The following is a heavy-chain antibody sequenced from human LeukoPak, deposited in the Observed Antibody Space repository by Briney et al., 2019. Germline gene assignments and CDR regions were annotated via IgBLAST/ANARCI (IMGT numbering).Heavy chain of an antibody. Sequence: GASVKVSCKASGYTFTGYYMHWVRQAPGQGLEWMGWINPNSGGTNYAQKFQGRVTMTRDTSISTAYMELSRLRSDDTAVYYCARGSRYCSSTSCYRRWFDPWGQGTLVTVSS. CDR2: INPNSGGT. J-gene: IGHJ5*02. CDR3: ARGSRYCSSTSCYRRWFDP. D-gene: IGHD2-2*01. V-gene: IGHV1-2*02. CDR1: GYTFTGYY.